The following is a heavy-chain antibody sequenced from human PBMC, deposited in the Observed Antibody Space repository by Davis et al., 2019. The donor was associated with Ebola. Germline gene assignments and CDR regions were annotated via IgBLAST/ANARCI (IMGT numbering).Heavy chain of an antibody. D-gene: IGHD1-1*01. CDR1: GFTFSSYA. CDR3: AKADWKYYYYGMDV. Sequence: GESLKISCAASGFTFSSYAMSWVRQAPGKGLAWVSAISGSGGSTYYADSVKGRFTISRHNSKNTLYLQMNSLRAEDTAVYYCAKADWKYYYYGMDVWGQGTTVTVSS. CDR2: ISGSGGST. V-gene: IGHV3-23*01. J-gene: IGHJ6*02.